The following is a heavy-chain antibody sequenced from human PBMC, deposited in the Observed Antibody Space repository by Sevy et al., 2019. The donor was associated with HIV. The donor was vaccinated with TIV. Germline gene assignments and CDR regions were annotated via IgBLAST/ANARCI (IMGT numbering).Heavy chain of an antibody. Sequence: GGSLRLSCAASGFTFSDYYMSWIRQAPGKGLEWVSYISRRGSTINYADSVKGRFTISRNNAKISLYLQINSLRAEDTAVYYCARENTMIEEPGWFDPWGQGTLATVSS. J-gene: IGHJ5*02. D-gene: IGHD3-22*01. CDR3: ARENTMIEEPGWFDP. CDR2: ISRRGSTI. V-gene: IGHV3-11*01. CDR1: GFTFSDYY.